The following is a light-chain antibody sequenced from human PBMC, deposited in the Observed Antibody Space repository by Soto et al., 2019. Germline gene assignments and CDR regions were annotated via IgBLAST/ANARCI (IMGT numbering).Light chain of an antibody. CDR3: QQYSSSRT. CDR2: GAS. J-gene: IGKJ1*01. CDR1: QSVTSSY. Sequence: LTQSPCTLSASPGDRATLSCRASQSVTSSYLAWHQPKPGAATRLIIYGASPRATRIPGRFSGSGSGPDFTLTISCLQPEDSAVYYCQQYSSSRTFGQGTKVDIK. V-gene: IGKV3-20*01.